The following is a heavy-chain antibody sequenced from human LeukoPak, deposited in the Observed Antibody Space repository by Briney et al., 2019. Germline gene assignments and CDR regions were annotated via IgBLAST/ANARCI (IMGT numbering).Heavy chain of an antibody. J-gene: IGHJ5*02. D-gene: IGHD2-15*01. CDR2: ISYDGSNK. CDR3: AKVKGGGSSMNWFDP. Sequence: GSLRLSCAASGFTFSSYGMHWARQAPGKGLEWVAVISYDGSNKYYADSVKGRFTISRDNSKNTLYLQMNSLRAEDTAVYYCAKVKGGGSSMNWFDPWGQGTLVTVSS. V-gene: IGHV3-30*18. CDR1: GFTFSSYG.